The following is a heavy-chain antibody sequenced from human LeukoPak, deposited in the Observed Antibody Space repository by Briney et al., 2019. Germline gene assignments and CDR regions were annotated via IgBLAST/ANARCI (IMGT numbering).Heavy chain of an antibody. CDR3: ARHSGDGYSNPGSTFDI. V-gene: IGHV4-38-2*01. CDR1: GYSISDDYY. D-gene: IGHD5-24*01. Sequence: SETLSLTCAVSGYSISDDYYWGWIRQPPGKGLEWIASIHHSGRTYYNPSPKSRVTISVDTSKNQFSLKLSFLTAADTAVYYCARHSGDGYSNPGSTFDIWGQGTVVTVSS. J-gene: IGHJ3*02. CDR2: IHHSGRT.